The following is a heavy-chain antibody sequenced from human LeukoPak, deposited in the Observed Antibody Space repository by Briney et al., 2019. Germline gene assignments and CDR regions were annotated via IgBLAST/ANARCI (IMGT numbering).Heavy chain of an antibody. J-gene: IGHJ4*02. D-gene: IGHD5-18*01. CDR1: GFTFSSYS. Sequence: PGGSLRLSCAASGFTFSSYSMNWVRQAPGKGLEWVSSISSSSSYIYHADSVKGRFTISRDNAKNSLYLQMNSLRAEDTAVYYCARDLSPPWDSYGQARVPLDYWGQGTLVTVSS. V-gene: IGHV3-21*01. CDR3: ARDLSPPWDSYGQARVPLDY. CDR2: ISSSSSYI.